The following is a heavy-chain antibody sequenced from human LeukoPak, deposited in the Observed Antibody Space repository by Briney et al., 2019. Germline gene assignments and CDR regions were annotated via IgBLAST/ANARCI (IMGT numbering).Heavy chain of an antibody. CDR1: GYSISSGYY. CDR3: ARERSGYSLFDY. D-gene: IGHD3-22*01. Sequence: SETLSLTCTVSGYSISSGYYWGWIPQPPGKGLEWIGSIYHSGSTYYNPSLKSRVTISVDTSKNQFSLKLSSVTAADTAVYYCARERSGYSLFDYWGQGTLVTVSS. CDR2: IYHSGST. V-gene: IGHV4-38-2*02. J-gene: IGHJ4*02.